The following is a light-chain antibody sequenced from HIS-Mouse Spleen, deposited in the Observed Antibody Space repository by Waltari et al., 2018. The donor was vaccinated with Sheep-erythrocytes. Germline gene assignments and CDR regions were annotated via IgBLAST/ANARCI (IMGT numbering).Light chain of an antibody. CDR2: DAS. CDR1: QDISNY. V-gene: IGKV1-33*01. J-gene: IGKJ4*01. Sequence: DIQMTQSPSSLSASVGDRVTITCQASQDISNYLNWYQQKPGKAPKCLIYDASNLETRVPSRCSGSGSGTDFTFTISSLQPEDIATYYCQQYDNLLTFGGGTKVEIK. CDR3: QQYDNLLT.